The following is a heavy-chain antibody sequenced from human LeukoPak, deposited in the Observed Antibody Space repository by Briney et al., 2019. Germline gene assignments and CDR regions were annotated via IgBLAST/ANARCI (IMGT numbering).Heavy chain of an antibody. CDR1: VGSFGGYY. D-gene: IGHD3-22*01. Sequence: PSETLSLTCAVYVGSFGGYYWSRIRQPPGKGLEWIGEINHSGSTNYNSSLKSRVTISVDTSKNQFSLKLSSVTAADTAVYYCAREVHYYDRSGAFDIWGQGTMVTVSS. CDR2: INHSGST. CDR3: AREVHYYDRSGAFDI. V-gene: IGHV4-34*01. J-gene: IGHJ3*02.